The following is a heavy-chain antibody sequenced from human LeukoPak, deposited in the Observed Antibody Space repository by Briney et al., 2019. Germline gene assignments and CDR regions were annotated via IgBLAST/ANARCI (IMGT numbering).Heavy chain of an antibody. CDR1: GGSISSSSYY. Sequence: MSSETLSLTCTVSGGSISSSSYYWGWIRQPPGKGLEWIGSIYYSGSTYYNPSLKSRVTISVDTSKNQFSLKLSSVTAADTAVYYCARHVGYSYGEFDYWGQGTLVTVSS. CDR3: ARHVGYSYGEFDY. V-gene: IGHV4-39*01. CDR2: IYYSGST. D-gene: IGHD5-18*01. J-gene: IGHJ4*02.